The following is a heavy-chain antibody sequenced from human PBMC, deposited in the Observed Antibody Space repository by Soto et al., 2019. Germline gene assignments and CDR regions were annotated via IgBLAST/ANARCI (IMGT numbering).Heavy chain of an antibody. J-gene: IGHJ5*02. V-gene: IGHV3-30*18. CDR2: ISYDGSNK. Sequence: GGSLRLSCAASGFTFSSYGMHWVRQAPGKGLEWVAVISYDGSNKYYADSVKGRFTISRDNSKNTLYLQMNSLRAEDTAVYYCAKDYCSSTSCYSYWSWFDPWGQGTLVTVSS. CDR1: GFTFSSYG. D-gene: IGHD2-2*01. CDR3: AKDYCSSTSCYSYWSWFDP.